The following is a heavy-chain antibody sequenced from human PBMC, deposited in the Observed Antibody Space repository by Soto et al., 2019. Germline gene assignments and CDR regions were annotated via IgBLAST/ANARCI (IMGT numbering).Heavy chain of an antibody. CDR2: ISSSSGFT. Sequence: PGGSLRLSCAASGFSFSDYYMSWIRQAPGKGLEWVSYISSSSGFTNYADSVKGRFTISRDNAKNSLYLQMNSLRAEDTALYYCARHRDCTNGVCIPDYWGQGTLVTVSS. V-gene: IGHV3-11*06. D-gene: IGHD2-8*01. J-gene: IGHJ4*02. CDR3: ARHRDCTNGVCIPDY. CDR1: GFSFSDYY.